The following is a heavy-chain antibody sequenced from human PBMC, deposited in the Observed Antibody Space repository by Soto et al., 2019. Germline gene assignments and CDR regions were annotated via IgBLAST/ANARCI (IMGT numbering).Heavy chain of an antibody. CDR3: AGGYDFWSGYVYYYGMDV. CDR1: GGTFSSYA. J-gene: IGHJ6*02. Sequence: GASVKVSCKASGGTFSSYAISWVRQAPGQGLEWMGGIIPIFGTANYAQKFQGRVTITADESTSTAYMELSSLRSEDTAVYYCAGGYDFWSGYVYYYGMDVWGQGTTVTVSS. V-gene: IGHV1-69*13. D-gene: IGHD3-3*01. CDR2: IIPIFGTA.